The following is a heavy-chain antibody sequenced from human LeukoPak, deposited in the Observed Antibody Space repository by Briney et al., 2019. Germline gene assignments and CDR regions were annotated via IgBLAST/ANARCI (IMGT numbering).Heavy chain of an antibody. J-gene: IGHJ6*03. CDR3: ARDSPTYDILTGNYYYYVDV. D-gene: IGHD3-9*01. CDR2: IYPNSGGT. Sequence: ASVKVSCKASGYTFTGYDMHWVRQVPGQGLEWMGRIYPNSGGTNYAQKFQGRVTMTRDTSISTAYMELSRLRSDDTAVYYCARDSPTYDILTGNYYYYVDVWGKGTTVTVSS. V-gene: IGHV1-2*06. CDR1: GYTFTGYD.